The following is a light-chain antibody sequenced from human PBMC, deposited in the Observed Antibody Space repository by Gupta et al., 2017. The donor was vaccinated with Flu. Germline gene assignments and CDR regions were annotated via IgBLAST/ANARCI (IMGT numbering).Light chain of an antibody. CDR3: LQSVSLPHT. CDR1: QYISNY. Sequence: DIQMTQSPSSLSASVGDRITITCRTSQYISNYLTWYQQKPGKAPKLLISSISSLRAGVPSRFSGSGSGTDYTLTISRLQPEDFATYYCLQSVSLPHTFGGGTKVEIK. CDR2: SIS. J-gene: IGKJ4*01. V-gene: IGKV1-39*01.